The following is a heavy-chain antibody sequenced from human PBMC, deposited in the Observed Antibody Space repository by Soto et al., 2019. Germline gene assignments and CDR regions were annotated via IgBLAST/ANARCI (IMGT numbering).Heavy chain of an antibody. CDR1: GYTFTSYG. Sequence: ASVKVSCKASGYTFTSYGIHWVRQAPGQRLEWMGWINAANGDTKYSPKLQGRVTITRDTSASTAYMELSSLRSEDTAVYYCVRRHVSATGIDWFDPWGQGTLVSVSS. CDR3: VRRHVSATGIDWFDP. D-gene: IGHD6-13*01. V-gene: IGHV1-3*01. CDR2: INAANGDT. J-gene: IGHJ5*02.